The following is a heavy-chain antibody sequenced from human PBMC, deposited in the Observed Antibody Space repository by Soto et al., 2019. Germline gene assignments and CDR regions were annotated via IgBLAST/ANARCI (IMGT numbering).Heavy chain of an antibody. J-gene: IGHJ4*02. Sequence: SETLSLTCAVYGGSFSGYYWTWIRQPPGTGLEWIGEINHSGSTNYNPSLKSRVTISVDTSKNQFSLKLSSVTAADTAVYYCARHDSVLLWFGDSLVWGQGTLVTVSS. CDR2: INHSGST. V-gene: IGHV4-34*01. D-gene: IGHD3-10*01. CDR1: GGSFSGYY. CDR3: ARHDSVLLWFGDSLV.